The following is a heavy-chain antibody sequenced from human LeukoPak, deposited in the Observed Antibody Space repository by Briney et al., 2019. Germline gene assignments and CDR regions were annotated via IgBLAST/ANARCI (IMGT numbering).Heavy chain of an antibody. CDR3: ARVHPRGRYCSSTSCYWFDY. V-gene: IGHV1-8*03. CDR2: MNPNSGNT. J-gene: IGHJ4*02. CDR1: GYTFTSYD. Sequence: ASVKVSCKASGYTFTSYDINWVRQATGQGLEWMGWMNPNSGNTGYAQKFQGRVTITRNTSISTAYMELSSLRSEDTAVYYCARVHPRGRYCSSTSCYWFDYWGQGTLVTVSS. D-gene: IGHD2-2*01.